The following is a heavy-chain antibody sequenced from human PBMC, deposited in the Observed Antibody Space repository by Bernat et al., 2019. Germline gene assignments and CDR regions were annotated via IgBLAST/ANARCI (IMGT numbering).Heavy chain of an antibody. V-gene: IGHV3-73*01. Sequence: EVQLVESGGGLVQPGGSLKLSCAASGFTFSGSAMHWVRQASGKGLEWVGRIRSKANSSATAYAGSVKGRFTISRDDSKNTAYLQMNSLKTEDTAVDYCTASMIVVVELFDYWGQGTLVTVSS. CDR3: TASMIVVVELFDY. J-gene: IGHJ4*02. D-gene: IGHD3-22*01. CDR1: GFTFSGSA. CDR2: IRSKANSSAT.